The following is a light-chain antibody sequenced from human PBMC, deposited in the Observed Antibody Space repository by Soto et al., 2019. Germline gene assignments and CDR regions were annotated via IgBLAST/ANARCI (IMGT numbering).Light chain of an antibody. Sequence: DIQMTQSPSSLSASVGDRVAITCRAGQNIGMSLNWFQQKPGKAPKLLIYGASALQSGVPTRFSGSGSVTDFTLTITSLQPEDVATYYCQHSYNVPRTFGQGTRLDIK. J-gene: IGKJ1*01. CDR3: QHSYNVPRT. CDR1: QNIGMS. CDR2: GAS. V-gene: IGKV1-39*01.